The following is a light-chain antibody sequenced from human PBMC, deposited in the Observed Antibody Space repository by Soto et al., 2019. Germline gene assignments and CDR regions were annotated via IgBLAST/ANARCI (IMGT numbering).Light chain of an antibody. Sequence: AIQMTQSPSSLSASVGDRVTITCRASQDIRNDLGWYQEKVGQAPKLLIYAASNLQSGVPSRFSGSGSGTEFTLTISSLLPEDFATYYCLQDYNYPWTFGQGTKVEI. CDR1: QDIRND. J-gene: IGKJ1*01. CDR2: AAS. V-gene: IGKV1-6*01. CDR3: LQDYNYPWT.